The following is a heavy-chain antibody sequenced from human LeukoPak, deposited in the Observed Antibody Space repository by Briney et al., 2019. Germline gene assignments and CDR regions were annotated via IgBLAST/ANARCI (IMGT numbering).Heavy chain of an antibody. D-gene: IGHD2-15*01. CDR2: IYYSGST. Sequence: SETLSLTCTVSGGSISNYYWSWIRQPPGKGLGWIGYIYYSGSTNYNPSLKSRVTISVDTSKNQFSLKLSSVTAADTAVYYCARDIQGYCSGGSCYFDAFDIWGQGTMVTVSS. J-gene: IGHJ3*02. V-gene: IGHV4-59*01. CDR1: GGSISNYY. CDR3: ARDIQGYCSGGSCYFDAFDI.